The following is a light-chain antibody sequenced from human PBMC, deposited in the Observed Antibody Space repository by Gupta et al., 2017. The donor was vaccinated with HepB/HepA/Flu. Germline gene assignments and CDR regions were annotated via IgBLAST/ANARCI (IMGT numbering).Light chain of an antibody. J-gene: IGLJ3*02. CDR1: NFGSQR. CDR3: QVWDSRSDHRV. V-gene: IGLV3-21*02. CDR2: DDS. Sequence: VLTQPPSVSVAPGETARITCGGDNFGSQRVHWYQQRPGQAPILVVYDDSDRPSGIPERCSGSKSGNTATLTISRGEAGDEADYYCQVWDSRSDHRVFGGGTKLTVL.